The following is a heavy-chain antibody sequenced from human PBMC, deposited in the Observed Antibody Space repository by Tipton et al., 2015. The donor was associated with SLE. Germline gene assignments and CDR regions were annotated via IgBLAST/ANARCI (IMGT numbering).Heavy chain of an antibody. CDR3: ARVVDGALFDY. CDR2: ISGSGGST. CDR1: GFTFNSYA. J-gene: IGHJ4*02. V-gene: IGHV3-23*01. Sequence: GSLRLSCAASGFTFNSYAMSWVRQAPGKGLEWVSAISGSGGSTYYADSVKGRFTISRDNSKNTLYLQMNSLRAEDTAVYYCARVVDGALFDYWGQGTLVTVSS. D-gene: IGHD2-21*01.